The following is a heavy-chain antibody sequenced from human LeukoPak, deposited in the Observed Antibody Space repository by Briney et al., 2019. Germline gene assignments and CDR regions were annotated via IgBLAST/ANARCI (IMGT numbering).Heavy chain of an antibody. CDR1: GFTFSKYW. V-gene: IGHV3-74*01. CDR2: TNTDGTVT. CDR3: ATKQWLAPPPDS. D-gene: IGHD6-19*01. J-gene: IGHJ4*02. Sequence: GGSLRLSCAASGFTFSKYWMLWVRHAPGKGLESVSRTNTDGTVTTYADSVKGRFTVSRDNADNTMFLQMNSVRDEDTAVYYCATKQWLAPPPDSWGQGTPVTVSS.